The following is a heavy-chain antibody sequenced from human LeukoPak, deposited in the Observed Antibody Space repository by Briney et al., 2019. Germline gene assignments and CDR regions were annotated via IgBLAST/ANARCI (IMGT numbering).Heavy chain of an antibody. CDR1: GFTFSNYA. V-gene: IGHV3-23*01. D-gene: IGHD3-16*01. CDR2: IDSGGGT. CDR3: AKGPQGD. J-gene: IGHJ4*02. Sequence: PGGYLRLSCAASGFTFSNYAMSWVRQAPGKGLQWVSAIDSGGGTYYANSVKGRFTISRDNSKNALYLQLNSLRAEDTAVYYCAKGPQGDWGQGALVTVSS.